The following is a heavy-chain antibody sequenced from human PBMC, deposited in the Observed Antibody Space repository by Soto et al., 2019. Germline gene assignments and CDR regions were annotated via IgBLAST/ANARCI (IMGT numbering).Heavy chain of an antibody. CDR3: ARASYCTSTSCPGWFDP. J-gene: IGHJ5*02. CDR1: GFTFSDYY. V-gene: IGHV3-11*01. Sequence: GGSLRLSCAASGFTFSDYYMSWIRQAPGKGLEWVSYISSSGGTTYYADSVKGRFTISRDNAKNSLYLQMNSLRAEDTAVYYCARASYCTSTSCPGWFDPWGQGTLVTVSS. D-gene: IGHD2-2*01. CDR2: ISSSGGTT.